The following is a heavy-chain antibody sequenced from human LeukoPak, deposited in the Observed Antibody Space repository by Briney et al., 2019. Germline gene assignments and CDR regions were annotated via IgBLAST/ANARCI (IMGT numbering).Heavy chain of an antibody. CDR2: IRPNSGGT. V-gene: IGHV1-2*02. CDR3: ATYSNSTLQYYYGLDV. Sequence: ASVKVSCKTSGYTFTGYYIRWVRQAPGQGLEWMGWIRPNSGGTKDAQKFQGRVTMTRDTSISTAYMELNSLTSDDTAVYYCATYSNSTLQYYYGLDVWGQGTTVTVSS. J-gene: IGHJ6*02. D-gene: IGHD6-13*01. CDR1: GYTFTGYY.